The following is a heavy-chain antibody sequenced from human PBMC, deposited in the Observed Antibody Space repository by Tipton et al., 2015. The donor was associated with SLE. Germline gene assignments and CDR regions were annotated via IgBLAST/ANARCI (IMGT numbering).Heavy chain of an antibody. CDR2: ISYSGST. J-gene: IGHJ3*02. CDR1: GGSISSGGYY. Sequence: TLSLTCTVSGGSISSGGYYWSWIRQYPGKGLEWIGYISYSGSTNYNSSLKSRLTISVDTSKNQFSLKLSSVTAADTAMYYCARTLDTLDIWGQGTMVTVSS. V-gene: IGHV4-31*03. CDR3: ARTLDTLDI.